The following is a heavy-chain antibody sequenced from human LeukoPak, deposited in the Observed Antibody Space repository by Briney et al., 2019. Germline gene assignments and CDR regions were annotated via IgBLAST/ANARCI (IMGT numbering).Heavy chain of an antibody. J-gene: IGHJ3*02. D-gene: IGHD4-17*01. CDR3: AATTVTTRGALGAFDI. Sequence: ASVKVSCKASGYTFTTYAMHWVRQAPGQRLEWMGWINAGNGNTKYSQKFQGRVTITRDTSASTAYMELSSLRSDDTAVYYCAATTVTTRGALGAFDIWGQGTMVTVSS. CDR1: GYTFTTYA. CDR2: INAGNGNT. V-gene: IGHV1-3*01.